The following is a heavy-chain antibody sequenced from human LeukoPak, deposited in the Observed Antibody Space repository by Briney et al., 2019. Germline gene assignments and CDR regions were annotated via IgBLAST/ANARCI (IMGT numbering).Heavy chain of an antibody. CDR1: GYTFTSYA. CDR3: ARDVNRYRSGRFDY. Sequence: GASVKVSCKASGYTFTSYAMHWVRQAPGQRLEWMGWINAGNGNTKYSQKLQGRVTMSTDTSTSTAYMELRSLRSDDTAVYYCARDVNRYRSGRFDYWGQGTLVTVSS. J-gene: IGHJ4*02. V-gene: IGHV1-3*01. D-gene: IGHD6-19*01. CDR2: INAGNGNT.